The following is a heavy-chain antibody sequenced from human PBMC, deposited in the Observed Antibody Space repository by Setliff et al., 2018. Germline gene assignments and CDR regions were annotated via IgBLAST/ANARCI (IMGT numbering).Heavy chain of an antibody. Sequence: SETLSLTCAVSGFSITNGYYWGWIRQSPGRGLEWIANIFQSGITFYNPSLKSRVTMSLDTSTNQFSLKLRSVTAADTAVYYCASPRRDDLDSPFDAFDLWGQGTKVTV. CDR3: ASPRRDDLDSPFDAFDL. V-gene: IGHV4-38-2*01. J-gene: IGHJ3*01. CDR1: GFSITNGYY. CDR2: IFQSGIT. D-gene: IGHD3-3*01.